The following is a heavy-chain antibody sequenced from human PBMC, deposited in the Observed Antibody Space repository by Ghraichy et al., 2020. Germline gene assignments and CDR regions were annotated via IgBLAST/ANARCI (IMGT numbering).Heavy chain of an antibody. Sequence: GESLNISCAASGFTFSSYAMSWVRQAPGKGLEWVSAISGSGGSTYYADSVKGRFTISRDNSKNTLYLQMNSLRAEDTAVYYCAKGDEVIVATITDYWGQGTLVTVSS. CDR2: ISGSGGST. CDR1: GFTFSSYA. V-gene: IGHV3-23*01. J-gene: IGHJ4*02. D-gene: IGHD5-12*01. CDR3: AKGDEVIVATITDY.